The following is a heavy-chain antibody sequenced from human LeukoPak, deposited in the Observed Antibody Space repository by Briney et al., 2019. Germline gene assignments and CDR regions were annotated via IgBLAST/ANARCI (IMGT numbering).Heavy chain of an antibody. CDR2: ISWNSGSI. D-gene: IGHD6-13*01. CDR3: AKDIGPCIAAAGTCYYGMDV. Sequence: PGGSLRLSCAASGFTFDDYAMHWVRQAPGKGLEWVSGISWNSGSIGYADSVKGRFTISRDNAKNSLYLQMNSLRAEDTALYYCAKDIGPCIAAAGTCYYGMDVWGQGTTVTVSS. CDR1: GFTFDDYA. V-gene: IGHV3-9*01. J-gene: IGHJ6*02.